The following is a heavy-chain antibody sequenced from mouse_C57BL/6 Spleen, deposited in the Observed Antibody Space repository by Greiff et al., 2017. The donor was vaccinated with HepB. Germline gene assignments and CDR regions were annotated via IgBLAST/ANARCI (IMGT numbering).Heavy chain of an antibody. Sequence: EVNVVESGGDLVKPGGSLKLSCAASGFTFSSYGMSWVRQTPDKRLEWVATISSGGSYTYYPDSVKGRFTISRDNAKNTLYLQMSSLKSEDTAMYYCARQSGTWDAMDYWGQGTSVTVSS. V-gene: IGHV5-6*01. CDR3: ARQSGTWDAMDY. J-gene: IGHJ4*01. CDR1: GFTFSSYG. D-gene: IGHD4-1*01. CDR2: ISSGGSYT.